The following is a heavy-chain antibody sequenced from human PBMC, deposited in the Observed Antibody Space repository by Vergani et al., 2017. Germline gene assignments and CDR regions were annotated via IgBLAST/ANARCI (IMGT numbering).Heavy chain of an antibody. Sequence: QVQLQQWGGGLLKPSETLSLTCVVNGGSFTSYNWTWIRQSPGEGLEWVGDIYHTGRAYYNPSLKSRLTMSVDKSRNQFSLTLNSVTATDTAIYFCARVNTETNGHLYYYYDMDVWGQGTAVTVS. D-gene: IGHD4-11*01. CDR3: ARVNTETNGHLYYYYDMDV. V-gene: IGHV4-34*01. CDR2: IYHTGRA. CDR1: GGSFTSYN. J-gene: IGHJ6*02.